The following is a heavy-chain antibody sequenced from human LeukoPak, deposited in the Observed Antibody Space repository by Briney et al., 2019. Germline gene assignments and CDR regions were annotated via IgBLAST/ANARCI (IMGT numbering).Heavy chain of an antibody. CDR1: GYSFTSYW. CDR3: ARLITGTTSGPDDAFDI. V-gene: IGHV5-51*01. Sequence: GESLKISCKGSGYSFTSYWIGWVRQMPGKGLEWMGIIYPGDSDTRYSPSFQGQVTISADKSISTAYLQWSSLKASDTAMYYCARLITGTTSGPDDAFDIWGQGTMVTVSS. J-gene: IGHJ3*02. CDR2: IYPGDSDT. D-gene: IGHD1-7*01.